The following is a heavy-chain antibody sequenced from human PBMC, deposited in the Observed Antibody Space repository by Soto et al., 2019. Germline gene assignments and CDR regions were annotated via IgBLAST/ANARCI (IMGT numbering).Heavy chain of an antibody. CDR1: GGTFSSYA. V-gene: IGHV1-69*01. D-gene: IGHD1-26*01. CDR2: IIPIFGTT. J-gene: IGHJ6*02. Sequence: QVQLVQSGAEVKKPGSSVKVSCKASGGTFSSYAISWVRQAPGQGLEWMGGIIPIFGTTNYAQKFQGRVTITADESTSTAYMELSSLRSEDTAVYYCARVNGSYWTYYYYGMDVWGQGTTVTVSS. CDR3: ARVNGSYWTYYYYGMDV.